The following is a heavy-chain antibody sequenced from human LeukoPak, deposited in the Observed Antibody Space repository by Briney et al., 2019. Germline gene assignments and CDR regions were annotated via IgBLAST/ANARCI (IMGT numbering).Heavy chain of an antibody. CDR3: ARPIRGVIGYWFDP. Sequence: GGSLRLSCAASGFTFSSYSMNWVRQAPGKGLEWVSYISSSGATKYYADSVKGRFTISRDNAKNSLYLQMNSLRAEDTAVYYCARPIRGVIGYWFDPWGQGTLVTVSS. CDR2: ISSSGATK. D-gene: IGHD3-10*01. V-gene: IGHV3-48*04. CDR1: GFTFSSYS. J-gene: IGHJ5*02.